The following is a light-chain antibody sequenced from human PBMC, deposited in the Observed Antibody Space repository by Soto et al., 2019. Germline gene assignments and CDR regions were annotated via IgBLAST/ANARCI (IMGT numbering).Light chain of an antibody. Sequence: EIELTQSPATLSLSPGETATLSCRASQNVDNILAWYQQRPGQPPRLLIFDSSNRGTGVPVRWSGGGSGRVFTLTIGSLETADSAVYYCRQRKNWPPITFGQGTRLEIK. CDR1: QNVDNI. J-gene: IGKJ5*01. CDR3: RQRKNWPPIT. CDR2: DSS. V-gene: IGKV3-11*02.